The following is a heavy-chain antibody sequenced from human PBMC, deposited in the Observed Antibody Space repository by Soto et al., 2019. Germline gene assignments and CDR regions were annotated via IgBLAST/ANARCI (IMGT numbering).Heavy chain of an antibody. J-gene: IGHJ4*02. CDR3: ARVGGITIFGVVNPDYYFDY. V-gene: IGHV3-48*02. Sequence: GGSLRLSCAASGFTFSSYSMNWVRQAPGKGLEWVSYISSSSSTIYYADSVKGRFTISRDNAKNSLYLQMNSLRDEDTAVYYCARVGGITIFGVVNPDYYFDYWGQGTLVTVSS. D-gene: IGHD3-3*01. CDR2: ISSSSSTI. CDR1: GFTFSSYS.